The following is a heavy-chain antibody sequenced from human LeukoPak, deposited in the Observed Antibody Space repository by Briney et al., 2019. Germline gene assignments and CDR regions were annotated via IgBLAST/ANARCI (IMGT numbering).Heavy chain of an antibody. CDR1: GFMFSGYW. V-gene: IGHV3-7*01. CDR2: INQGASEK. D-gene: IGHD2-2*01. CDR3: ARHCSSTNCRAY. Sequence: PGGSLRLSCVASGFMFSGYWMSWVRQTPGEGLECVANINQGASEKYYVDSVKGRFTISRDNAKNSLYLQMNSLRAEDTAVYYCARHCSSTNCRAYWGQGTLVTVSS. J-gene: IGHJ4*02.